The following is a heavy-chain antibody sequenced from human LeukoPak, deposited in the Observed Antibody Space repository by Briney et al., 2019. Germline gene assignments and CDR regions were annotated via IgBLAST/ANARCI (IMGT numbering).Heavy chain of an antibody. CDR1: GGSISSGGYY. J-gene: IGHJ3*02. D-gene: IGHD6-13*01. V-gene: IGHV4-30-2*01. CDR3: ARDGGIAASQAFDI. Sequence: SETLSLTCTVSGGSISSGGYYWSWIRQPPGKGLEWIGYIYHSGSSYYNPSLKSRVTISVDRSKNQFSLKLSSVTAADTAVYYCARDGGIAASQAFDIWGQGTMVTVSS. CDR2: IYHSGSS.